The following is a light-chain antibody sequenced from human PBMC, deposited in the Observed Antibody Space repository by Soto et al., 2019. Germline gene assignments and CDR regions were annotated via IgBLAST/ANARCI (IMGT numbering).Light chain of an antibody. Sequence: DIVMTQSPDSLAVSLGERATINCKSSQSVLYSSNNKNQLAWYQQKPGQPPKLLIYCASTREFGVPDRFSGSGSGTDFSLTISSLQAEDVAVYYCHQYYATPYTFGQGTKLEIK. CDR2: CAS. V-gene: IGKV4-1*01. CDR1: QSVLYSSNNKNQ. J-gene: IGKJ2*01. CDR3: HQYYATPYT.